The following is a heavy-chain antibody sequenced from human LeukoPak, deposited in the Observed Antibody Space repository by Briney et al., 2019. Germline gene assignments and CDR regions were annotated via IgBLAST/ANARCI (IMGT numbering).Heavy chain of an antibody. D-gene: IGHD1-1*01. CDR3: AKYIRDSGTYNFDY. Sequence: SETLSLTCTVSGGSLSPYYWSWIRQPPGKGLEWIGYIYYSGSTNYNPSLKSRVTISVDTSKNQFSLKLSSVTAADTAVYYCAKYIRDSGTYNFDYWGQGTLVTVSS. CDR1: GGSLSPYY. J-gene: IGHJ4*02. CDR2: IYYSGST. V-gene: IGHV4-59*01.